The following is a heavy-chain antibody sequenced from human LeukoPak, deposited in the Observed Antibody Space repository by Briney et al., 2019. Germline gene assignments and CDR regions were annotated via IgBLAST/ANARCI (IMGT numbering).Heavy chain of an antibody. CDR2: IYYSGST. CDR1: GGSISSGGYS. J-gene: IGHJ5*02. Sequence: SETLSLTCAVSGGSISSGGYSWSWIRQPPRKGLEWIGYIYYSGSTYYNPSLKSRVTISVDTSKNQFSLKLSSVTAADTAVYYCARDISGDYVTPHGWFDPWGQGTLVTVSS. CDR3: ARDISGDYVTPHGWFDP. D-gene: IGHD4-17*01. V-gene: IGHV4-31*11.